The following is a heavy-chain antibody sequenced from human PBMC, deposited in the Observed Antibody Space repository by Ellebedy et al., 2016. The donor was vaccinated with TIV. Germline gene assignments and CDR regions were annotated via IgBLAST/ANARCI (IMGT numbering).Heavy chain of an antibody. CDR1: GYTFTSYY. Sequence: ASVKVSCKASGYTFTSYYMHWVRHAPGQGLEWMGIINPSGGGTNYAQKFQGRVTMTRDTSTSTVYMELSSLRSEDTAVYYCARGRGGVGTTTDYFDYWGQGTLVTVSS. V-gene: IGHV1-46*01. D-gene: IGHD1-26*01. CDR3: ARGRGGVGTTTDYFDY. CDR2: INPSGGGT. J-gene: IGHJ4*02.